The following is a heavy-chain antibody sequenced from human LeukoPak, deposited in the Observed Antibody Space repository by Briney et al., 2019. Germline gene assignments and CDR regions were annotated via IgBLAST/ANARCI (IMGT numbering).Heavy chain of an antibody. CDR2: IYPGDSDT. D-gene: IGHD6-13*01. Sequence: GESLKISCKGSGYSFTSYWIAWVRQMPGKGLEWMGIIYPGDSDTRYSPSFQGQVTISADKSISTAYLQWSSLKASDTVMYYCARSSSWYYFDYWGQGTLVTVSS. CDR3: ARSSSWYYFDY. J-gene: IGHJ4*02. V-gene: IGHV5-51*01. CDR1: GYSFTSYW.